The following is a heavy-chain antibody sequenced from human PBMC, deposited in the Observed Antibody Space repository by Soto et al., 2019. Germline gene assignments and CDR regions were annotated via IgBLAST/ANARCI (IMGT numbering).Heavy chain of an antibody. CDR1: GFTFSSYA. CDR3: ASSGPQDQSAVAGPFDC. CDR2: ISYDGSNK. Sequence: QVQLVESGGGVVQPGRSLRLSCAASGFTFSSYAMHWVRQAPGKGLEWVAVISYDGSNKYYADSVKGRFTISRDNSKNTLYLQMNSVRAEETAVYYCASSGPQDQSAVAGPFDCWGQGTLVTVSS. V-gene: IGHV3-30-3*01. J-gene: IGHJ4*02. D-gene: IGHD6-19*01.